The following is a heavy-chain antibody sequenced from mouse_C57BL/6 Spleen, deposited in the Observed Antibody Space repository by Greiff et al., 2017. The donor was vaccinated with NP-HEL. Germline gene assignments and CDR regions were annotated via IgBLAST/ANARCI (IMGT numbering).Heavy chain of an antibody. CDR2: INPSSGYT. J-gene: IGHJ4*01. V-gene: IGHV1-4*01. D-gene: IGHD1-1*01. Sequence: QVQLQQSGAELARPGASVQMSCKASGYTFTSYTMHWVKQRPGQGLEWIGYINPSSGYTKYNQKFKDKATLTADKSSSTAYMQLSSLTSEDSAVYYCAREQDYGSSSLWAMDYWGQGTSVTVSS. CDR1: GYTFTSYT. CDR3: AREQDYGSSSLWAMDY.